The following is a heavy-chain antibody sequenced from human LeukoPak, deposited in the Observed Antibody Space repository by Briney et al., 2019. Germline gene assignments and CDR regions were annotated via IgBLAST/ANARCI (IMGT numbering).Heavy chain of an antibody. CDR2: ISYDGSNK. Sequence: PGRSLRLSCAASGFTFSSYGMHWVRQAPGKGLEWVAVISYDGSNKYYADSVKGRFTISRDNSKNTLYLQMNSLRAEDTAVYYCAKGIEVVPAATYRWFDPWGQGTLVTVSS. CDR1: GFTFSSYG. CDR3: AKGIEVVPAATYRWFDP. D-gene: IGHD2-2*01. J-gene: IGHJ5*02. V-gene: IGHV3-30*18.